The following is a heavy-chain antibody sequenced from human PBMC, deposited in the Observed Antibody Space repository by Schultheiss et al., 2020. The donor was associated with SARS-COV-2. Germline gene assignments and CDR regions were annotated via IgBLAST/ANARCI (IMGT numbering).Heavy chain of an antibody. D-gene: IGHD4-11*01. V-gene: IGHV2-70*18. Sequence: TLSLTCAVSGYSISSGYYWGWVRQPPGKGLEWIALIDWDDDKYYSTSLKTRLTISQDTSKNQVVLTMTNMDPVDTATYYCARTTVTDYFDFWGQGTLVTVSS. CDR2: IDWDDDK. CDR3: ARTTVTDYFDF. J-gene: IGHJ4*02. CDR1: GYSISSGYYW.